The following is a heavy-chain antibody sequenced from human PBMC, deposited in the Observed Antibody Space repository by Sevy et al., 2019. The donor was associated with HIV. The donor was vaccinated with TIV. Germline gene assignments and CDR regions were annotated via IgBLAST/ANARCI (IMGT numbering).Heavy chain of an antibody. V-gene: IGHV3-23*01. CDR1: GFTFSSYA. D-gene: IGHD3-22*01. CDR3: ARKYDSSGYFDY. CDR2: ISGSGGSGTKT. J-gene: IGHJ4*02. Sequence: GGSLRLSCAASGFTFSSYAMHWVRQAPGKGLEWVSGISGSGGSGTKTNYADSVKGRFTISRDDSKNSLFLQLNSLRAEDTAIYYCARKYDSSGYFDYWGQGTLVTVSS.